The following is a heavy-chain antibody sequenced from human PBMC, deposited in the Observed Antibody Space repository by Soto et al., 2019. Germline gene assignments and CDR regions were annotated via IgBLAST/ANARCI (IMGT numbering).Heavy chain of an antibody. D-gene: IGHD3-3*01. Sequence: GGSLRLSCTASGFTFGDYAMSWFRQAPGKGLEWVGFIRSKAYGGTTEYAASVKGRFTISRDDSKSIAYLQMNSLKTEDTAVYYCTRDRRITIFRAPYYWGQGTLVTVSS. V-gene: IGHV3-49*03. J-gene: IGHJ4*02. CDR2: IRSKAYGGTT. CDR3: TRDRRITIFRAPYY. CDR1: GFTFGDYA.